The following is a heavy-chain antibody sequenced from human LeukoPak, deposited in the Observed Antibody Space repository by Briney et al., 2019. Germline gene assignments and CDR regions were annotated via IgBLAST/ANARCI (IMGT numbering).Heavy chain of an antibody. Sequence: QPGGSLRLSCTASGFTFNSYSMTWVRQAPGMGLEWVANIKHDGSEKYYVDSVRGRFTISRDNAKNSLYLQMNTLRAEDTAVYFCARHNYYRFDYWGQGTLVTASS. CDR3: ARHNYYRFDY. CDR1: GFTFNSYS. V-gene: IGHV3-7*01. J-gene: IGHJ4*02. CDR2: IKHDGSEK. D-gene: IGHD1-14*01.